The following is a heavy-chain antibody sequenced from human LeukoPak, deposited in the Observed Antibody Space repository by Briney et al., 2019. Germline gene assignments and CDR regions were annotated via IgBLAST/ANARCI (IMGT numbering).Heavy chain of an antibody. V-gene: IGHV3-48*04. CDR2: ISSSSSTI. Sequence: GSLRLSCASFWCTFSSYGMNWVRQAPGEGLEWVSLISSSSSTIYYADSVKGRFTISRDNAKNSLYLQLNSLRAEDTSVYYCTRDRGNWGPQAFDIWGQGTIITVSS. J-gene: IGHJ3*02. CDR3: TRDRGNWGPQAFDI. CDR1: WCTFSSYG. D-gene: IGHD3-16*01.